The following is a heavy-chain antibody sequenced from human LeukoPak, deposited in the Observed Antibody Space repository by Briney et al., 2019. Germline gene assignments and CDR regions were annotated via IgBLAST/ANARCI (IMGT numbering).Heavy chain of an antibody. V-gene: IGHV3-23*01. CDR1: GFTFSSYA. D-gene: IGHD4-17*01. Sequence: GGSLRLSCAASGFTFSSYAMSWVRQAPGKGLEWVSAISCSGGSTYYADSVEGRFTISRDNSKNTLYLQMTSLRAEDTAVYYCAKVHPSSLYGDYYYYYYGMDVWGQGTTVTVSS. CDR3: AKVHPSSLYGDYYYYYYGMDV. CDR2: ISCSGGST. J-gene: IGHJ6*02.